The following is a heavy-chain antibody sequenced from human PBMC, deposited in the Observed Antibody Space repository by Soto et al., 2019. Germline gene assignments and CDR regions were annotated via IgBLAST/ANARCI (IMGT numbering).Heavy chain of an antibody. CDR3: ARGSGSGSYYDPYDY. Sequence: QVQLVQSGAEVKKPGASVKVSCKASGYIFTSYYIHWVRQAPGQGLEWMGIINPSGGYTTYAQKFQGRVTMTRDTSTSTVYMELRSLRSEDTAVYYCARGSGSGSYYDPYDYWGQGTLVTVSS. V-gene: IGHV1-46*01. D-gene: IGHD3-10*01. CDR2: INPSGGYT. CDR1: GYIFTSYY. J-gene: IGHJ4*02.